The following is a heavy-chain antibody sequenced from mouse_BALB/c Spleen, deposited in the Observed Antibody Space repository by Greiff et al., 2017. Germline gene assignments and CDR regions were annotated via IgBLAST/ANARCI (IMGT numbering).Heavy chain of an antibody. V-gene: IGHV5-17*02. D-gene: IGHD1-1*01. CDR2: ISSGSSTI. CDR3: ARDYYGRSYFDY. CDR1: GFTFSSFG. Sequence: EVKLQESGGGLVQPGGSRKLSCAASGFTFSSFGMHWVRQAPEKGLEWVAYISSGSSTIYYADTVKGRFTISRDNPKNTLFLQMTSLRSEDTAMYYCARDYYGRSYFDYWGQGTTLTVSS. J-gene: IGHJ2*01.